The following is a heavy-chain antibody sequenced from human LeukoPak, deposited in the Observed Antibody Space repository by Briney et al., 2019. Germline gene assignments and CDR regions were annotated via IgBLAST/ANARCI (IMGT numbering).Heavy chain of an antibody. V-gene: IGHV1-8*01. Sequence: ASVKVSCKASGYTFTSYDINWVRQATGQGLEWMGWMNPNSGNTGYAQKFQGRVTMTRNTSISTAYMELSSLRSEDTAVYYCAREIGPRQLHLWGSAFDSWGQGTLATVSS. CDR3: AREIGPRQLHLWGSAFDS. D-gene: IGHD5-18*01. J-gene: IGHJ4*02. CDR1: GYTFTSYD. CDR2: MNPNSGNT.